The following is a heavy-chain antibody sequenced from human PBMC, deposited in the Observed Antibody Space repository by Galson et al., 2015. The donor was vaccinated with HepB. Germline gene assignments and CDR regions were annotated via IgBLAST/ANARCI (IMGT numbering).Heavy chain of an antibody. CDR1: GYTFSHYG. CDR3: AKDHRRGYQDSTGYLDY. CDR2: IRYDGGFK. D-gene: IGHD3-22*01. J-gene: IGHJ4*02. V-gene: IGHV3-30*02. Sequence: SLRLSCAASGYTFSHYGMHWVRQAPGKGLEWVAFIRYDGGFKYYADSVKGRFTIPRDSSKNTMYLQMNSLRGEDTAVYYCAKDHRRGYQDSTGYLDYWGQGTLVTVSS.